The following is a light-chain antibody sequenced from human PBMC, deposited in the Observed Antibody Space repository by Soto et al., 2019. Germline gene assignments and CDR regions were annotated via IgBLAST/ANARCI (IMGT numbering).Light chain of an antibody. V-gene: IGKV1-12*01. CDR1: QGISSR. J-gene: IGKJ4*01. CDR3: QQANSFPPT. Sequence: DIQMTQSPSSVSASVGDRVTITCRASQGISSRLAWYQQKPGKAPKLPIYAASSLQSGVPSRFSGSDSGTDFTLTISRLQPEDFATYYCQQANSFPPTFGGGTKVEIK. CDR2: AAS.